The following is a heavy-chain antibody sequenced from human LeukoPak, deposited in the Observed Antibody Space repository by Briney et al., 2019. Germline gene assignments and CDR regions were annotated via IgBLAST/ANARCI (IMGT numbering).Heavy chain of an antibody. CDR3: ARDHHPGYHDSLGFNWLAP. CDR2: ISYDGSNK. CDR1: GFTFSSYG. Sequence: QPGRSLRLSCAASGFTFSSYGMHWVRQAPGKGLEWVAVISYDGSNKYYADSVKGRFTISRDNSKNTLYLQMSSLRAEDTAVYYCARDHHPGYHDSLGFNWLAPWGQGTLVSVSS. D-gene: IGHD3-22*01. V-gene: IGHV3-30*03. J-gene: IGHJ5*02.